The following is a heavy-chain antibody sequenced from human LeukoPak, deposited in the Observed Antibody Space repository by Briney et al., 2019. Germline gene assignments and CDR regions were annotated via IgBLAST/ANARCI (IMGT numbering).Heavy chain of an antibody. V-gene: IGHV3-23*01. CDR2: ISHKGENT. Sequence: GGSLRLSCAASGFIFSSYAMTWVRQAPGKGLEWVSSISHKGENTYYADSVKGRFTISRDNSKNMIYLEMTSLKAEDTAVYYCAKERNLEIAVAGTIFDYWGQGTLVTVSS. D-gene: IGHD6-19*01. CDR1: GFIFSSYA. CDR3: AKERNLEIAVAGTIFDY. J-gene: IGHJ4*02.